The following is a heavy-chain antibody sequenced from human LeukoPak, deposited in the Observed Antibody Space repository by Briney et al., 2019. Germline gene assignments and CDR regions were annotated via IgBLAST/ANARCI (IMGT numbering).Heavy chain of an antibody. V-gene: IGHV4-59*01. CDR3: ARIYYDSGAYYRRAFDI. Sequence: PSETLSLTCTVSGGSISTYYWSWTRQPPGKGLEWIAYIYNSGSTNSNPSLKSRVTISVDTSKNQFSLRLSSVTAADTAVYYCARIYYDSGAYYRRAFDIWGQGTMVSVSS. CDR1: GGSISTYY. D-gene: IGHD3-22*01. J-gene: IGHJ3*02. CDR2: IYNSGST.